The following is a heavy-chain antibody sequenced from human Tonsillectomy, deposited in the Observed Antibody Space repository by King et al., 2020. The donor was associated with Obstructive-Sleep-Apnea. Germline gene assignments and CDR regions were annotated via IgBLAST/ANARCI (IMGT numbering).Heavy chain of an antibody. J-gene: IGHJ4*02. D-gene: IGHD1-1*01. V-gene: IGHV3-48*04. CDR1: GFTFSSYS. Sequence: VQLVESGGGLVQPGGSLRLSCAASGFTFSSYSMNWVRQAPGKGLEWVSYISSSSSTIYYADSVKGRFTISRDNAKNSLYLQMNSLRAEDTAVYYCARDLTWNDHKETDYWGQGTLVTVSS. CDR2: ISSSSSTI. CDR3: ARDLTWNDHKETDY.